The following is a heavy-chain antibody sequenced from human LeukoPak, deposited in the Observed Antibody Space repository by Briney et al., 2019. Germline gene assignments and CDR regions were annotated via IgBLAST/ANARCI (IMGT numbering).Heavy chain of an antibody. CDR1: GFTLDDYT. CDR2: ISWDGGST. V-gene: IGHV3-43*01. D-gene: IGHD2-2*01. J-gene: IGHJ4*02. CDR3: AKDSCSSTSCSLDY. Sequence: GGSLRLSCAASGFTLDDYTMHWVRQAPGKGLEWVSLISWDGGSTYYADSVKGRFTISRDNSKNSLYLQMNSLRTEDTALYYCAKDSCSSTSCSLDYWGQGTLVTVSS.